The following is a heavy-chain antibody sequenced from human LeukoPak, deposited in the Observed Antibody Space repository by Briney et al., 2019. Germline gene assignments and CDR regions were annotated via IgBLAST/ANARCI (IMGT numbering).Heavy chain of an antibody. CDR1: GFTFDDYG. Sequence: GGSLRLSCAASGFTFDDYGMNWVRQAPGKGLEWVSGINWNGGNTGYADSVKGRFTISRDNSKNTLYLQMNSLRAEDTAVYYCAKDYYYGSGKHQRVNAFDIWGQGTMVTVSS. CDR2: INWNGGNT. J-gene: IGHJ3*02. V-gene: IGHV3-20*04. CDR3: AKDYYYGSGKHQRVNAFDI. D-gene: IGHD3-10*01.